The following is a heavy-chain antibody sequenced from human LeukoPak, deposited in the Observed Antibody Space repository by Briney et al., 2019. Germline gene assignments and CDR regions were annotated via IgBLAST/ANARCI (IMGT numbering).Heavy chain of an antibody. CDR3: ARDGEYYDSRGSYFDS. D-gene: IGHD3-22*01. CDR1: GYTFTGYY. CDR2: INPNSGGT. V-gene: IGHV1-2*04. J-gene: IGHJ4*02. Sequence: ASVKVSCKASGYTFTGYYMHWVRQAPGQGLEWMGWINPNSGGTNYAQKFQGWVTMTRDTSISTAYMELSRLRSDDTAVYYCARDGEYYDSRGSYFDSWGQGTLVTVSS.